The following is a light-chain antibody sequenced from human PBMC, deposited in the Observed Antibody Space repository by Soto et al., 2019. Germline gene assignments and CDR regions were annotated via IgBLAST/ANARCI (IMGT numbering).Light chain of an antibody. CDR1: NSDVGGSKY. J-gene: IGLJ1*01. CDR2: EVT. V-gene: IGLV2-14*01. Sequence: QSVLTQPASVSGSPGQSITISCTGTNSDVGGSKYVSWYQQHPGKAPKLMIYEVTNRPSGVSDRFSGSKSDNTASLTISGLQAEYESVYYCSSYTTSSTYVFRTGTKVTVL. CDR3: SSYTTSSTYV.